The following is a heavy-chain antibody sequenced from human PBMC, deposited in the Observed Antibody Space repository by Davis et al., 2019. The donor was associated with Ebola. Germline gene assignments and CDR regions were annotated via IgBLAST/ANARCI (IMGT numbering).Heavy chain of an antibody. CDR1: GGSITNNY. D-gene: IGHD3-10*01. Sequence: GSLRLSCTVSGGSITNNYWTWIRQPPGKGLEWIGYIYYSGSTNYNPSLKSRVTISVDTSKNQFSLKLSSVTAADTAVYYCARMDYYYGSGTNRFDPWGQGTLVTVSS. CDR2: IYYSGST. J-gene: IGHJ5*02. V-gene: IGHV4-59*12. CDR3: ARMDYYYGSGTNRFDP.